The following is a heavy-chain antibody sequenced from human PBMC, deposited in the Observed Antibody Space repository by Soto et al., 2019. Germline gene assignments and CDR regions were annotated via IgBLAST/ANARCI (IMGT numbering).Heavy chain of an antibody. V-gene: IGHV1-3*01. CDR3: ARAVAVPADFDY. CDR2: VNAGNGNT. CDR1: GYTFTGYA. D-gene: IGHD6-19*01. J-gene: IGHJ4*02. Sequence: ASVKVSCKASGYTFTGYAMRWVRQAPGQRLEWMGWVNAGNGNTKYSQKFQGRVTITRDTSASTAYMELSSLRSEDTAVYYCARAVAVPADFDYWGQGTLDTVSS.